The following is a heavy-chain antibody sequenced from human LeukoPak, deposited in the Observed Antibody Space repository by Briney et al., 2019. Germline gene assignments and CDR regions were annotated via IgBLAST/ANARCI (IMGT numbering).Heavy chain of an antibody. D-gene: IGHD6-13*01. J-gene: IGHJ4*02. CDR1: GFTFSDYY. CDR3: ARYRAHSTTWPYFFDY. V-gene: IGHV3-11*04. CDR2: IDPSGDTI. Sequence: GGSLRLSCVASGFTFSDYYMSWIRQSPGKGLERVSYIDPSGDTIYYADSVKGRFTISRDNAKNSLYLRMNSLRAEDTAVYYCARYRAHSTTWPYFFDYWGQGTLVTVSS.